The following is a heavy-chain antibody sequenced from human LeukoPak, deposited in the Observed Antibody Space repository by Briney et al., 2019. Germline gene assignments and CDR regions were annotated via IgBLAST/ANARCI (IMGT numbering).Heavy chain of an antibody. Sequence: SETLSLTCTVSGGSISSYYWSWIRQPPGKGLEWFGYIYYSGSTNYNPSLKSRVTISVDTSKNQFSLKLNSVTAADTAVYYCASHIPNYYDSSGYFDYWGQGTLVTVSS. J-gene: IGHJ4*02. CDR3: ASHIPNYYDSSGYFDY. V-gene: IGHV4-59*01. CDR2: IYYSGST. D-gene: IGHD3-22*01. CDR1: GGSISSYY.